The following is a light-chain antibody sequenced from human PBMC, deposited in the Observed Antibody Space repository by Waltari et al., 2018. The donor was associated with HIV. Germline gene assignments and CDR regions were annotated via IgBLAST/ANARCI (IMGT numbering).Light chain of an antibody. CDR1: SSNVGSNY. J-gene: IGLJ2*01. CDR2: MTN. Sequence: QSVLTQPPSAPGTPGQRITLSCSGSSSNVGSNYVYWYQQLPGTAPKVLIFMTNQRPSGVPDRFSASKSGTSASLAISGLRSEDEADYYCASWDDSLSIVVFGGGTKLTVL. CDR3: ASWDDSLSIVV. V-gene: IGLV1-47*01.